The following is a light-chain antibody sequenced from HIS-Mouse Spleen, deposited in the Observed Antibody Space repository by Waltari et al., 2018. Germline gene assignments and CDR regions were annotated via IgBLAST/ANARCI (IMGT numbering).Light chain of an antibody. CDR1: NIGSKS. CDR2: DDS. Sequence: SYVLTPPPSVSVATGHTARITCGGNNIGSKSVHWNQQKPGQAPVLVVYDDSDRPSGIPERFSGSNSGNTATLTISRVEAGDEADYYCQVWDSSSDHYVFGTGTKVTVL. CDR3: QVWDSSSDHYV. J-gene: IGLJ1*01. V-gene: IGLV3-21*02.